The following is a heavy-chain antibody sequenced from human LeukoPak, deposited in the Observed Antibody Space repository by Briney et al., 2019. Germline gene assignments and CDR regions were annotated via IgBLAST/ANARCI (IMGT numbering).Heavy chain of an antibody. CDR2: ISTSGSTI. D-gene: IGHD5-24*01. CDR3: SRVLLADGYKEMAVVGYFDY. Sequence: PGGSLRLSCAAFGFTFSDYYMSWIRQAPGKGLEWISYISTSGSTIYYADSVKGRFTISRDNAKNSLYLQMNSLRAEDTAAYYCSRVLLADGYKEMAVVGYFDYWGQGTLVPVSS. V-gene: IGHV3-11*04. J-gene: IGHJ4*02. CDR1: GFTFSDYY.